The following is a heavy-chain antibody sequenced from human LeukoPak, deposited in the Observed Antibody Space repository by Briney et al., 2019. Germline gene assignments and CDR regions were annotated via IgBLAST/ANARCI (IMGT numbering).Heavy chain of an antibody. CDR2: ISGDGGST. V-gene: IGHV3-43*02. J-gene: IGHJ4*02. Sequence: PGGSLRLSCAASGFTFDDYAMHWVRQAPGKGLEWVSLISGDGGSTYYADSVKGRFTISRDNSKTSLYLQMNSLRTEDTALYYCALHTKTYSSGWPNFDYWGQGTLVTVSS. D-gene: IGHD6-19*01. CDR1: GFTFDDYA. CDR3: ALHTKTYSSGWPNFDY.